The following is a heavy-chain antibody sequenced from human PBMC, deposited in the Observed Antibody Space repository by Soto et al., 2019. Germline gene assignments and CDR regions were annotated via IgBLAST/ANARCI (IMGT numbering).Heavy chain of an antibody. V-gene: IGHV1-24*01. D-gene: IGHD3-10*01. Sequence: QVQLVQSGAEVKKPGASVKVSCKVSGYTLTELSMHWVRQAPGKGLEWMGGFDPEDGETIYAQKFQGRVTMTEDTSTDKAYMELSSLRCEDTAVYYCSFRGSGKPHDAFDIWGQGTMVTVSS. CDR2: FDPEDGET. J-gene: IGHJ3*02. CDR3: SFRGSGKPHDAFDI. CDR1: GYTLTELS.